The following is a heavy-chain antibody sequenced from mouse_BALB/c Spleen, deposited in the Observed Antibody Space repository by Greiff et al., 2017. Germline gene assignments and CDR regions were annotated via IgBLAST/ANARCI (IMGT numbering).Heavy chain of an antibody. Sequence: EVKVEESGGGLVKPGGSLKLSCAASGFTFSSYAMSWVRQTPEKRLEWVASISSGGSTYYPDSVKGRFTISRDNARNILYLQMSSLRSEDTAMYYCAREFLYAMDYWGQGTSVTVSS. J-gene: IGHJ4*01. CDR2: ISSGGST. V-gene: IGHV5-6-5*01. CDR3: AREFLYAMDY. CDR1: GFTFSSYA.